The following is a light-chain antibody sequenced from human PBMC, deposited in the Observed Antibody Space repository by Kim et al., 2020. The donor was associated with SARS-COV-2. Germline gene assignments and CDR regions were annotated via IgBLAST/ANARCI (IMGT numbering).Light chain of an antibody. V-gene: IGLV4-69*01. CDR2: LNNDGSH. CDR1: RGHSSYA. Sequence: AAVKLTRTLSRGHSSYAIAWHQQHPEKGPRYLMRLNNDGSHSKGDGIPDRFSGSSSGAERYLTISSLQSEDEADYYCQSWGTGIWVFGGGTQLTVL. CDR3: QSWGTGIWV. J-gene: IGLJ3*02.